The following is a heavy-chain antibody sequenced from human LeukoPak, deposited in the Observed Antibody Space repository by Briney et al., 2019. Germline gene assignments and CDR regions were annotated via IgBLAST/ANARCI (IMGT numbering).Heavy chain of an antibody. V-gene: IGHV1-8*01. J-gene: IGHJ4*02. CDR1: GYTFTSYD. CDR3: ARGTPTDAYSSGWYW. D-gene: IGHD6-19*01. Sequence: GASVKVSCTASGYTFTSYDINWVRQATGQGLEWMGWMNPNSGNTGYAQKFQGRVTMTRNTSISTAYMELSSLRSEDTAVYYCARGTPTDAYSSGWYWWGQGTLVTVSS. CDR2: MNPNSGNT.